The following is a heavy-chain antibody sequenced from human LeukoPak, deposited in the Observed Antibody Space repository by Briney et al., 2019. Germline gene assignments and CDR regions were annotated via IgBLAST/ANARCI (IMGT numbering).Heavy chain of an antibody. CDR2: IIPIFGIA. V-gene: IGHV1-69*04. CDR1: GGTFSSYA. Sequence: GSSVKVSCKASGGTFSSYAINWVRQAPGQGLEWMGRIIPIFGIANYAQKFQGRVTITADKSTSTAYMELSSLRSEDTAVYYCARSGYSYGSRHYYFDYWGQGTLVTVSS. CDR3: ARSGYSYGSRHYYFDY. D-gene: IGHD5-18*01. J-gene: IGHJ4*02.